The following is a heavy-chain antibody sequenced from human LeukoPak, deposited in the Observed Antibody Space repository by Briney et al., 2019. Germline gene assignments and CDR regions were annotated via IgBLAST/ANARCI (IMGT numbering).Heavy chain of an antibody. Sequence: SETLSLTCTVSGGSISSYYWSWMRQPPGKGLEWIGYISYSGSTYYNLSLKSRLTISVDTSKNYFSLNLSSVTAADTAVYFCARAPFYGTNSRGAFEIWGQGTMVTVSS. D-gene: IGHD4-23*01. J-gene: IGHJ3*02. V-gene: IGHV4-59*01. CDR3: ARAPFYGTNSRGAFEI. CDR2: ISYSGST. CDR1: GGSISSYY.